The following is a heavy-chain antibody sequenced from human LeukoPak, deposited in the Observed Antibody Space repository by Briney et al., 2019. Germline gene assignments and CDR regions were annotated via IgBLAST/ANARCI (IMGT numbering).Heavy chain of an antibody. CDR2: ISAYNGNS. J-gene: IGHJ4*02. D-gene: IGHD6-13*01. V-gene: IGHV1-18*04. CDR1: GGIFSSYT. CDR3: ARDPGEQQLALFDY. Sequence: ASVKVSCKASGGIFSSYTISWVRQAPGQGLEWMGWISAYNGNSNYAQKLQGRVTMTTDTSTSTAYMELRSLRSDDTAVYYCARDPGEQQLALFDYWGQGTLVTVSS.